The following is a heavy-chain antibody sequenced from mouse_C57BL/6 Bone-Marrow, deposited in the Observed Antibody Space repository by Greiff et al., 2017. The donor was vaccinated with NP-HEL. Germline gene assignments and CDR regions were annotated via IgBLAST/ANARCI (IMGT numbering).Heavy chain of an antibody. CDR2: ISSASSTI. V-gene: IGHV5-17*01. CDR1: GFTFSDYG. CDR3: SRPGQLMLLFAY. J-gene: IGHJ3*01. Sequence: EVKLVESGGGLVKPGGSLKLSCAASGFTFSDYGMHWVRQAPEKGLEWVAYISSASSTIYYVDTVKGRFTISRDNAKNTLCLQMTGLRSEDTAMYNCSRPGQLMLLFAYWGQGTLVTVSA. D-gene: IGHD3-2*02.